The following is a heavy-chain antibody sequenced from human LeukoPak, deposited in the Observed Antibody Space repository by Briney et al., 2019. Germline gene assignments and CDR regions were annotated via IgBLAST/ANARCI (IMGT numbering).Heavy chain of an antibody. V-gene: IGHV3-7*01. D-gene: IGHD6-13*01. CDR2: IKKDGSEK. CDR3: AREVYSSSFRFDP. Sequence: GGSLRLSCAASGFTFSNYWMTWVRQAPGKGLEWVANIKKDGSEKNYVDSVKGRFTISRDNAKNSLYLQMNSLRAEETAVYYCAREVYSSSFRFDPWGEGTLVTVSS. CDR1: GFTFSNYW. J-gene: IGHJ5*02.